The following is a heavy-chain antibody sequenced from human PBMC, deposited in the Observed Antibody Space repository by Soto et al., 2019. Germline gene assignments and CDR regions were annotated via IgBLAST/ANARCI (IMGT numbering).Heavy chain of an antibody. J-gene: IGHJ4*02. CDR1: GASVRSASDY. CDR2: IYHSGNT. CDR3: ARSRGYGYGVFDF. V-gene: IGHV4-61*01. D-gene: IGHD5-18*01. Sequence: QVQLQESGPGLVKPSETLSLTCTVSGASVRSASDYWSWIRQPPGRGLECLGYIYHSGNTYYNPSLLSRVSIAIDTSSNQFSLRLNSVTAADTAFYYCARSRGYGYGVFDFWGQGSLVTVSS.